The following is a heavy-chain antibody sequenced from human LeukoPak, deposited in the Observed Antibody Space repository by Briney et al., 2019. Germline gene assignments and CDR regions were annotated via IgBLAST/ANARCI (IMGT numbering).Heavy chain of an antibody. D-gene: IGHD6-13*01. CDR2: ISSSSSSI. CDR3: ARASSSGGPNWFDP. Sequence: GGSLRLSCAASGFTFSSYSMNWVRQAPGKGLEWVSSISSSSSSIYYADSVKGRFTISRDNAKNSLYLQMNSLRAEDTAVYYCARASSSGGPNWFDPWGQGALVTVSS. J-gene: IGHJ5*02. CDR1: GFTFSSYS. V-gene: IGHV3-21*01.